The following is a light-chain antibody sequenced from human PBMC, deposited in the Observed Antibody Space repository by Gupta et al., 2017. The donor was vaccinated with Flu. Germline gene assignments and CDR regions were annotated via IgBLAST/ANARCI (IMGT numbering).Light chain of an antibody. CDR3: QQDGNSPIT. CDR2: GTS. V-gene: IGKV3-20*01. Sequence: SPSTLSLSPGEGATLSCRASQSVASSDLAWYQQRPGQAPRLLIYGTSSRATGIPDRFSGSGSGTDFTLTISRLGPEDFAVYYCQQDGNSPITFGGGTKVEIK. CDR1: QSVASSD. J-gene: IGKJ4*01.